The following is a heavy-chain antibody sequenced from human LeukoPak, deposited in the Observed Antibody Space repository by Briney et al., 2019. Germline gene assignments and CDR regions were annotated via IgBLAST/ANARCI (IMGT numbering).Heavy chain of an antibody. CDR3: ARDLRVVITGSFDS. V-gene: IGHV3-20*04. D-gene: IGHD3-22*01. CDR1: GFSFDDYG. Sequence: GGSLRLSCAASGFSFDDYGLTWVRQAPGKGLEWVSGINWNGDSTDYADSVKGRFTISRDNAKNSLYLQMNSLRAEDTALYYCARDLRVVITGSFDSWGQGTLVTASS. J-gene: IGHJ5*01. CDR2: INWNGDST.